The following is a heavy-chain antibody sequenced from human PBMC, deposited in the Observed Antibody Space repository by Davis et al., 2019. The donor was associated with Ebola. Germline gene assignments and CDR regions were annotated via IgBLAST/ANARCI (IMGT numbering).Heavy chain of an antibody. CDR3: ARDLKY. J-gene: IGHJ4*02. D-gene: IGHD3-9*01. Sequence: GESLKISCAASGFTFSSYSMNWVRQAPGKGLEWVSVIYSGGSTYYADSVKGRFTISRDNSKNSLYLQMNSLRAEDTAVYYCARDLKYGGQGTLVTVSS. CDR2: IYSGGST. V-gene: IGHV3-53*01. CDR1: GFTFSSYS.